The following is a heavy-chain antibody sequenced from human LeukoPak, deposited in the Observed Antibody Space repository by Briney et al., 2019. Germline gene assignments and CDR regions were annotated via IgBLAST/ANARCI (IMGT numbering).Heavy chain of an antibody. D-gene: IGHD3-10*01. CDR2: VSAYNDNT. CDR1: GFTFTNYG. J-gene: IGHJ6*02. Sequence: GASVKVSCKASGFTFTNYGFSWVRQAPGQGLEWMGWVSAYNDNTNYAQRLQGRVTMTTDTSTSTVYMELRSLRSDDTAVYYCARGGLWFGSYYYGMDVWGQGTTVTVSS. CDR3: ARGGLWFGSYYYGMDV. V-gene: IGHV1-18*01.